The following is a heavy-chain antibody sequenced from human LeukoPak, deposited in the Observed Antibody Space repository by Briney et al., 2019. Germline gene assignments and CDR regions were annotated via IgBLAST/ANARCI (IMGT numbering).Heavy chain of an antibody. CDR1: GDSISSSSYY. D-gene: IGHD6-19*01. Sequence: SETLSLTCTVSGDSISSSSYYWGWIRQPPGKGLEWIGSIYYSGSTYYNPSLKSRVTMSVDTSKNQFSLKLSSVTAADTAVYYCARLYSSGWYFDYWGQGTLVTVSS. V-gene: IGHV4-39*07. CDR2: IYYSGST. J-gene: IGHJ4*02. CDR3: ARLYSSGWYFDY.